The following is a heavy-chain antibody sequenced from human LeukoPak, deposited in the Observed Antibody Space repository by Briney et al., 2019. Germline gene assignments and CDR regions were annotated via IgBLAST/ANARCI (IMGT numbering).Heavy chain of an antibody. CDR3: ARGPSGYYYPHYFDY. Sequence: SGGSLRLSCAASGFTFSSYSMNWVRQAPGKGLEWVSYISSSSSTIYYADSVKGRFTISRDNAKNSLYLQMNSLRAEDTAVYYCARGPSGYYYPHYFDYWGQGTLVTVSS. CDR2: ISSSSSTI. J-gene: IGHJ4*02. V-gene: IGHV3-48*04. CDR1: GFTFSSYS. D-gene: IGHD3-22*01.